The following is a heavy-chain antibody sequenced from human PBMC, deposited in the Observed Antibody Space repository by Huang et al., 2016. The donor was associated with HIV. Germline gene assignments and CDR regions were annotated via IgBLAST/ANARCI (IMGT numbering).Heavy chain of an antibody. D-gene: IGHD2-21*01. V-gene: IGHV1-2*02. J-gene: IGHJ4*03. CDR2: IKPKFGAV. CDR3: ARDRLYDVSSWRLDP. Sequence: LVQSGPQVRKPGSSVRISCETSGYTFTAYILHWFRQAPGRSLEWMGWIKPKFGAVNYANSFQGRITITRDIYSETALLDLTGLRFDDTAVYYCARDRLYDVSSWRLDPWGQGTRVIVSS. CDR1: GYTFTAYI.